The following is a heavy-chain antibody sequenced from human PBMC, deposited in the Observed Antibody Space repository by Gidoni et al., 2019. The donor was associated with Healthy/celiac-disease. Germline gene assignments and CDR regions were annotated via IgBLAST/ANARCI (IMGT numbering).Heavy chain of an antibody. D-gene: IGHD1-1*01. J-gene: IGHJ5*02. CDR3: ARCRLERRESWFDP. Sequence: EVQLVESGGGLIQPGGSLRLSCAASGFSVSSNYMSWVRQAPGKGLEWVSVIYSGGSTYYADSVKVRFTISRDNAKNTRYLQMNSLRAEDTAVYYCARCRLERRESWFDPWGQGTLVTVSS. CDR2: IYSGGST. V-gene: IGHV3-53*01. CDR1: GFSVSSNY.